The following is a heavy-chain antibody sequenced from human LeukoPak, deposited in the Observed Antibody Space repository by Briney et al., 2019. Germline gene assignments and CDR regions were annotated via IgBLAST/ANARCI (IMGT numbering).Heavy chain of an antibody. V-gene: IGHV3-74*01. Sequence: GGSLRLSCAAPGFTFSSYWMHWVRQAPGKGLVWVSRINTDGSITNYADSVKGRFTISRDDAKNTLYLQMNSLGGEDTAIYYCTGGGTGWYSDYWGQGTLVTVSS. CDR1: GFTFSSYW. CDR3: TGGGTGWYSDY. CDR2: INTDGSIT. D-gene: IGHD6-19*01. J-gene: IGHJ4*02.